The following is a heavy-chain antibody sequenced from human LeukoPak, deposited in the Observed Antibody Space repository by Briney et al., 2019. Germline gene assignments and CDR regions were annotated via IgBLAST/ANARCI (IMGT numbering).Heavy chain of an antibody. Sequence: GGSLRLSCVASGFPFSSYWMTWVRQAPGKGLEWVANIKQDGSKKSYVDSVKGRFTISRDNAKNSLYLQMNSLRAGDTAIYYCTRVGYIDEGIDYWGQGTLVTVSS. CDR3: TRVGYIDEGIDY. CDR1: GFPFSSYW. J-gene: IGHJ4*02. D-gene: IGHD5-24*01. CDR2: IKQDGSKK. V-gene: IGHV3-7*04.